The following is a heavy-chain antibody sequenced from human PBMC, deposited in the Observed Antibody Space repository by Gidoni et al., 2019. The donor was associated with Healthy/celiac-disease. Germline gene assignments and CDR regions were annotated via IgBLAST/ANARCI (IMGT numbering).Heavy chain of an antibody. CDR2: ISYDGSNK. CDR3: ARDTSVYDSSGYASPEPPFEYFQH. V-gene: IGHV3-30-3*01. J-gene: IGHJ1*01. Sequence: QVQLVESVGGVVQPGRSLRLSCAASGFTFSSSAMHWVRQAPGKGLEWVAVISYDGSNKYYADSVKGRFTISRDNSKNTLYLQMNSLRAEDTAVYYCARDTSVYDSSGYASPEPPFEYFQHWGQGTLVTVSS. D-gene: IGHD3-22*01. CDR1: GFTFSSSA.